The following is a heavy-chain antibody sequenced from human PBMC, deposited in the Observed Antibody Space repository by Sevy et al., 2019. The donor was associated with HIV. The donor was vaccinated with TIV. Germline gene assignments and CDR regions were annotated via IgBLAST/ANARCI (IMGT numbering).Heavy chain of an antibody. CDR3: AREGCTKPHDY. J-gene: IGHJ4*02. D-gene: IGHD2-8*01. CDR1: GFDFSTYS. Sequence: GGSLRLSCAASGFDFSTYSMSWVRQAPGKGLEWVSTLSFGCGKINYADSVKGRFTISRDNSKSSVYLQMNNMRVEDTAVYYCAREGCTKPHDYWGQGTLVTVSS. V-gene: IGHV3-23*01. CDR2: LSFGCGKI.